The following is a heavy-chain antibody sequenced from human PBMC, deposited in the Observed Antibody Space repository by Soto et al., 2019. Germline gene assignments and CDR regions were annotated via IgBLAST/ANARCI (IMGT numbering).Heavy chain of an antibody. CDR1: GDSVSSNSAA. V-gene: IGHV6-1*01. D-gene: IGHD6-13*01. Sequence: SQTLSLTCAISGDSVSSNSAAWNCVRQSPSRGLEWLGRTYYRSKWYNDYAVSVRSRITINPDTSKNQFSLHLNSVTPEDTAVYFCARDEALSRPFDCWGQGTLVTVSS. CDR2: TYYRSKWYN. CDR3: ARDEALSRPFDC. J-gene: IGHJ4*02.